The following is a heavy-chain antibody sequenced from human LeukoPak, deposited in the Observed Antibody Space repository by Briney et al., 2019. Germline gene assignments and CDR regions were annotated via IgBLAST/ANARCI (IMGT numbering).Heavy chain of an antibody. V-gene: IGHV3-66*01. D-gene: IGHD4-17*01. CDR3: ARGRGHYGDYGSLYYFDY. CDR1: GFTVSSNY. J-gene: IGHJ4*02. Sequence: GGSLRLSCAASGFTVSSNYMSWVRQAPGKGLEWVSVIYSGGSTYYADSVKGRFTISRDNSKNTLYLQMNSLRAEDTAVYYCARGRGHYGDYGSLYYFDYWGQGTLVTVSS. CDR2: IYSGGST.